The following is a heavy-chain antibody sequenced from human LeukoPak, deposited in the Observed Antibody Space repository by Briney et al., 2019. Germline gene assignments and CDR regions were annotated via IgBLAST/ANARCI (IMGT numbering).Heavy chain of an antibody. CDR3: ARCRYTYGYWDN. D-gene: IGHD5-18*01. CDR2: INPNSGGT. CDR1: GYTFTGYY. V-gene: IGHV1-2*02. J-gene: IGHJ4*02. Sequence: ASVKVSCKASGYTFTGYYIHWVRQAPGQGLEWMGWINPNSGGTKYAQKFQGGVTMTRDTSISTAYMELSGLTSDDTAVYYCARCRYTYGYWDNWSQGTLVTVSS.